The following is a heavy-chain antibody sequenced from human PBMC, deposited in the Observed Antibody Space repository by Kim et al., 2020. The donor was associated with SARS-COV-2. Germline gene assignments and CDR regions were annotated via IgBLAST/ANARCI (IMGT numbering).Heavy chain of an antibody. CDR3: ARDPGVTIFEGMDV. V-gene: IGHV4-61*01. J-gene: IGHJ6*02. CDR2: INYSGST. CDR1: GDSVSKGRYY. D-gene: IGHD3-3*01. Sequence: SETLSLTCSVSGDSVSKGRYYWSWIRQSPGKGLEWIACINYSGSTSHNPSLKSRATISLDTSKNQFSLKLDSVTAADTAVYYCARDPGVTIFEGMDVWG.